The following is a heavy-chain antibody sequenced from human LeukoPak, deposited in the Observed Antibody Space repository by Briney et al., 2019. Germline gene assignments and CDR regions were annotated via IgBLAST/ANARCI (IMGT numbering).Heavy chain of an antibody. V-gene: IGHV3-33*01. J-gene: IGHJ4*01. Sequence: LSXXXSGFTISSXGMHWVRQAPGKGLEWVAGIWYXXSNKYYADSVKGRFTISRDNSKNTVYLQMNSLRAEDTAVYYCAREGXSXWXXXYW. CDR1: GFTISSXG. CDR3: AREGXSXWXXXY. CDR2: IWYXXSNK.